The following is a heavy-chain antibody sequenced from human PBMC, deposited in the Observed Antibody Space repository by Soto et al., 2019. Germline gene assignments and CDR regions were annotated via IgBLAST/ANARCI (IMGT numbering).Heavy chain of an antibody. V-gene: IGHV5-10-1*01. J-gene: IGHJ5*01. Sequence: GESLKISCLGSGYTFINYWITWVRHMPGKGLERMGTIDPSDSSAVYSPSFQGHITISVDKSINTACLHWSSLRASDTAIYYCATRLDGGGGCFESWGQRTQVTVSS. CDR3: ATRLDGGGGCFES. D-gene: IGHD3-16*01. CDR1: GYTFINYW. CDR2: IDPSDSSA.